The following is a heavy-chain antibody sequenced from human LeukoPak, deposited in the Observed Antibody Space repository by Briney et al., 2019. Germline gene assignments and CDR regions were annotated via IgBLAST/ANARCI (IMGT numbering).Heavy chain of an antibody. J-gene: IGHJ3*02. Sequence: GGSLRLSCAASGFTFSSYWMSWVRQAPGKGLEWVANIKQDGSEKYYVDSVKGRFTISRDNAKNSLYLQMNSLRAEDTAVYYCASTYVVVTAVHYAFHIWGQGTMVTVSS. CDR2: IKQDGSEK. D-gene: IGHD2-21*02. CDR3: ASTYVVVTAVHYAFHI. CDR1: GFTFSSYW. V-gene: IGHV3-7*01.